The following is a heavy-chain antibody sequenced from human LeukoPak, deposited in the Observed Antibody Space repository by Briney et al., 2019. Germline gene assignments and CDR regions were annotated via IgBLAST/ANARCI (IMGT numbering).Heavy chain of an antibody. CDR1: GFTLSSYW. J-gene: IGHJ3*02. CDR3: ARVEMATVGAFDI. Sequence: GGSLRLSCAASGFTLSSYWMSWVRQAPGKGLEWVANIKQDGSEKYYVDSVKGRFTISRDNAKNSLYLQMNSLRAEDTAVYYCARVEMATVGAFDIWGQGTMVTVSS. V-gene: IGHV3-7*04. D-gene: IGHD5-24*01. CDR2: IKQDGSEK.